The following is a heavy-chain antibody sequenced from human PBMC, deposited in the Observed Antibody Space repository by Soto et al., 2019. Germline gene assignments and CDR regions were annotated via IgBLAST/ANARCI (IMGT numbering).Heavy chain of an antibody. CDR1: GYTFTNSG. CDR2: INAGNGNT. CDR3: ASAYCGGDCSNYYYGMDV. Sequence: ASVKVSCKASGYTFTNSGISWVRQAPGQGLEWMGWINAGNGNTKYSQKFQGRVTITRDTSASTAYMELSSLRSEDTAVYYCASAYCGGDCSNYYYGMDVWGQGTTVTVSS. D-gene: IGHD2-21*02. J-gene: IGHJ6*02. V-gene: IGHV1-3*01.